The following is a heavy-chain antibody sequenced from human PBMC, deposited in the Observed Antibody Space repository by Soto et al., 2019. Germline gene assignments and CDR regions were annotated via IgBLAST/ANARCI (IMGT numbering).Heavy chain of an antibody. J-gene: IGHJ6*02. Sequence: GASVKVSCKASGGTFNSYAIAWVRQAPGQGLEWMGGIIPMFGTTNYAQKFQGRVSMTADDSTSTAHMVLSSLRSEDTANYYCAISYKSGYYYTLDVWRQVTTVPASS. CDR2: IIPMFGTT. D-gene: IGHD3-3*01. CDR3: AISYKSGYYYTLDV. CDR1: GGTFNSYA. V-gene: IGHV1-69*13.